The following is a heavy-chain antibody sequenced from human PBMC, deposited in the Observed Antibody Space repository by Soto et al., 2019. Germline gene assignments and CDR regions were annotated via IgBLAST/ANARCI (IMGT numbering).Heavy chain of an antibody. CDR1: GGTFSNYA. CDR2: IVPIFGTT. V-gene: IGHV1-69*12. D-gene: IGHD6-19*01. CDR3: ARVEAVAGLYNYHGLDV. J-gene: IGHJ6*02. Sequence: QVQLVQSGAEVKETGSSVKVSCKVSGGTFSNYAIDWVRLAPGHGLEWMGGIVPIFGTTYYTQKFQGRATIIADDSTTTAYLEMSSLRSEDTAIYYCARVEAVAGLYNYHGLDVWGQGTAVTVSS.